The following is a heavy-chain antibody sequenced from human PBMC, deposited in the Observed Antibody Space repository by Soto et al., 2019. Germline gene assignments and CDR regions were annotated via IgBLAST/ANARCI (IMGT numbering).Heavy chain of an antibody. CDR1: GGTFSSYA. D-gene: IGHD3-22*01. CDR2: IIPIFGTA. CDR3: ARAPTYYYDSSGYLAEYFQH. Sequence: SVKVSCKASGGTFSSYAISWVRQAPGQGLEWMGGIIPIFGTANYAQKFQGRVTITADKSTSTAYMELSSLRSEDTAVYYCARAPTYYYDSSGYLAEYFQHWGQGTLVTVSS. V-gene: IGHV1-69*06. J-gene: IGHJ1*01.